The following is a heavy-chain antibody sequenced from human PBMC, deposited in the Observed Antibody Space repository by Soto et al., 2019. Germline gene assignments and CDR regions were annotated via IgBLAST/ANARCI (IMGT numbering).Heavy chain of an antibody. CDR3: ARSLLIKYCMDV. Sequence: ASVKVSCKASGYSFSFYGINWVRQAPGQGLEWMGIINPSGGSTSYAQKFQGRVTMTRDTSTSTVYMELSSLRSEDTAVYYCARSLLIKYCMDVWGQGTTVTVSS. D-gene: IGHD3-9*01. CDR2: INPSGGST. J-gene: IGHJ6*02. V-gene: IGHV1-46*01. CDR1: GYSFSFYG.